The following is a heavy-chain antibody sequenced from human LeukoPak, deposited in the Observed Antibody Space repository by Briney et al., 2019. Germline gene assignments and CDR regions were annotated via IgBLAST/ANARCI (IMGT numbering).Heavy chain of an antibody. V-gene: IGHV3-7*05. CDR1: GFIFSRYW. J-gene: IGHJ4*02. CDR3: ARVGYSDVSIDY. CDR2: IKPDGSEK. Sequence: PGGSLRLSCAASGFIFSRYWMTWVRQAPGKGLEWVANIKPDGSEKKYVDSVKGRFTISRDNAKNSLYLQMSSLRAEDTAVYYCARVGYSDVSIDYWGQGTLVTVSS. D-gene: IGHD4-17*01.